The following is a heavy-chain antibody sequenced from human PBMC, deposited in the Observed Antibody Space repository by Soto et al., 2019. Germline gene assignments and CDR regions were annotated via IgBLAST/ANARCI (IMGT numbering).Heavy chain of an antibody. CDR2: IYYSGST. Sequence: SETLSLTCTVSGGSISSSSYYLSWIRQPPGKGLEWIGSIYYSGSTYYNPSLKSRVTISVDTSKNQFSLKLSSVTAADTAVYYCARPATVTDDYFDYWGQGTLVTVSS. D-gene: IGHD4-17*01. CDR3: ARPATVTDDYFDY. CDR1: GGSISSSSYY. V-gene: IGHV4-39*01. J-gene: IGHJ4*02.